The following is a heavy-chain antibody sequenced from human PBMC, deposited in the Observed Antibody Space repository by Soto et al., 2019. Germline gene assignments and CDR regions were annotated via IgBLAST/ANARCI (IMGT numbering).Heavy chain of an antibody. D-gene: IGHD2-21*02. V-gene: IGHV1-69*13. CDR3: ARMVVTRATPNYYYYYGMDV. J-gene: IGHJ6*02. Sequence: SVKVSCKASGGTFSSYAISWVRQAPGQGLEWMGGIIPIFGTANYAQKFQGRVTITADESTSTAYMELSSLRSEDTAVYYCARMVVTRATPNYYYYYGMDVWGQGTTVTVS. CDR2: IIPIFGTA. CDR1: GGTFSSYA.